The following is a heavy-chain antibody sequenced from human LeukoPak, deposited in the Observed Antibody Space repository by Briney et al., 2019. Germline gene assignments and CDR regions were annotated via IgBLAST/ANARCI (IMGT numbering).Heavy chain of an antibody. J-gene: IGHJ6*03. CDR3: ARGWDLHAYSLYYYYYMDV. Sequence: ASVKVSCKASGYTFTGYYMNWVRQAPGQGLEWMGWINPNSGGTNYAQKFQGRVTMTSDTSISTAYMELSRLRSDDTAVYYCARGWDLHAYSLYYYYYMDVWGKGTTVTVSS. CDR1: GYTFTGYY. CDR2: INPNSGGT. D-gene: IGHD1-26*01. V-gene: IGHV1-2*02.